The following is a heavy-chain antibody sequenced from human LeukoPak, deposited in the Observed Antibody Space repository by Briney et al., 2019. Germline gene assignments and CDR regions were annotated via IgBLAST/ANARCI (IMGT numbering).Heavy chain of an antibody. J-gene: IGHJ4*02. CDR1: GFTFSSYA. CDR3: ARDGSGSYYVSYFDY. D-gene: IGHD1-26*01. V-gene: IGHV3-30-3*01. Sequence: GGSLRLSCAASGFTFSSYAMHWVRQAPGKGLEWVAVISYDGSNKYYADSVKGRFTISRDNSKNTLYLQMNSLRAEDTAVYYCARDGSGSYYVSYFDYWGREPWSPSPQ. CDR2: ISYDGSNK.